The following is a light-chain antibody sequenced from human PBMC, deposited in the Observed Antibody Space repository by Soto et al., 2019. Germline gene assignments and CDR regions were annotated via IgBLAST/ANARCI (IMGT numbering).Light chain of an antibody. J-gene: IGKJ1*01. V-gene: IGKV2-28*01. CDR3: MQAVQTPPLT. CDR2: LGS. CDR1: QSLLHSNGYNY. Sequence: DIVMTQSPLSLPVTPGEPASISCRSSQSLLHSNGYNYLDWYLQKPGQSPQLLIYLGSNRASGVPDRFSGSGSGTDLTLKISRVEAEDVGVYYCMQAVQTPPLTFGQGTKVEIK.